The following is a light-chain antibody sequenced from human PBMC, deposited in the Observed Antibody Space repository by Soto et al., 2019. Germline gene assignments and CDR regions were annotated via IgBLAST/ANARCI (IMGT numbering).Light chain of an antibody. CDR1: QSVSSY. Sequence: EIGLSQSPPTLSLSPGERATLSCRASQSVSSYLAWYQQKPGQAPRLLIYDASNRATGIPARFSGSGSGTDFTLTISSLEPEDFAVYYCQQRSNWPXTFGQGTKVDIK. CDR3: QQRSNWPXT. V-gene: IGKV3-11*01. J-gene: IGKJ1*01. CDR2: DAS.